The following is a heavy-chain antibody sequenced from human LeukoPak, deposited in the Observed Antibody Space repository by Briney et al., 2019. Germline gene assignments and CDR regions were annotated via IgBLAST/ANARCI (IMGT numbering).Heavy chain of an antibody. Sequence: GGSLRLSCAASGFTINSYAMTWVRQAPGKGLEWVSTVTGSEDSTYYADSAKGRFTISRDNSKSTLYLQMNGLRAEDTAIYFCAKGPQLYSGYHPDSWGQGTLVTVSS. V-gene: IGHV3-23*01. CDR1: GFTINSYA. CDR3: AKGPQLYSGYHPDS. D-gene: IGHD5-12*01. CDR2: VTGSEDST. J-gene: IGHJ4*02.